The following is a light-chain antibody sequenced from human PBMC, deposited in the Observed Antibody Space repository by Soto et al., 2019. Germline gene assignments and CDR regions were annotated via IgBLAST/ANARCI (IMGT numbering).Light chain of an antibody. CDR1: QSVNSS. Sequence: DIQMTQSPYTLSAFVGDRVTITCRASQSVNSSLAWYQQKPGKDPKLLIYASSTLEIGVSSRFSGSGIRTEFTLTISSLQPDDFATYYCQQYESYSPYTSGQGTNVEIK. CDR3: QQYESYSPYT. V-gene: IGKV1-5*01. CDR2: ASS. J-gene: IGKJ2*01.